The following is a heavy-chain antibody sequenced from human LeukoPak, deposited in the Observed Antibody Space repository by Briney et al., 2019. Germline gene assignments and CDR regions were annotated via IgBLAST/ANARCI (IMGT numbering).Heavy chain of an antibody. CDR3: AREGTQYYDFWSGYYYYYYYYMDV. CDR1: GFTVSSNY. CDR2: IYSGGST. D-gene: IGHD3-3*01. J-gene: IGHJ6*03. Sequence: GGSLRLSCAASGFTVSSNYMSWVRQAPGKGLEWVSVIYSGGSTYYADSVKGRFTISRDNSKNTLYLQMNSLRAEDTAVYYCAREGTQYYDFWSGYYYYYYYYMDVWGKGTTVTVSS. V-gene: IGHV3-53*01.